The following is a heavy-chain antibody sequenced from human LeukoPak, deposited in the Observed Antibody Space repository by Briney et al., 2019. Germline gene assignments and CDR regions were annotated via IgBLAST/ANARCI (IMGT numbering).Heavy chain of an antibody. CDR1: GYTFTGYY. D-gene: IGHD6-13*01. J-gene: IGHJ4*02. Sequence: GASVKVSCKASGYTFTGYYMHWVRQAPGQGLEWMGRINPNSGGTNYAQKFQGRVTMTRDTSISTAYMELSRLRSGDTAVYYCAREAGYSSSWDFDYWGQGTLVTVSS. CDR2: INPNSGGT. V-gene: IGHV1-2*06. CDR3: AREAGYSSSWDFDY.